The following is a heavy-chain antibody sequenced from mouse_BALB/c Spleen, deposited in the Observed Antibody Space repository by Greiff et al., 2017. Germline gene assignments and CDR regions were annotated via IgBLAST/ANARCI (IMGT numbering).Heavy chain of an antibody. CDR1: GFSLTNSG. D-gene: IGHD2-3*01. V-gene: IGHV2-6-6*01. J-gene: IGHJ3*01. CDR2: IWGDGST. Sequence: QVQLQQSGPGLVAPSQSLSITCTVSGFSLTNSGVHWVRQSPGKGLEWLGVIWGDGSTNYSSAFKSRLSISKDNSKSQVFLKMNSLQTDDTARYYCAKRDGYYPFAYWGQGTLVTVSA. CDR3: AKRDGYYPFAY.